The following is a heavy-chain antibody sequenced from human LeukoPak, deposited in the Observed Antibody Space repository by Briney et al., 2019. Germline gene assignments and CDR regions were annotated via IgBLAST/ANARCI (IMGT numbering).Heavy chain of an antibody. J-gene: IGHJ2*01. V-gene: IGHV4-59*08. CDR2: IYYIGST. CDR1: GGSISSYY. CDR3: ARQSCSGGSCYPRPYWYFDL. Sequence: SETLSLTCTVSGGSISSYYWSGIRQPPGKGLEWIGYIYYIGSTNYNPFLKSRVTISVDTSKNHFSLNLISVTAADTTAYYCARQSCSGGSCYPRPYWYFDLWGRGTLVTVSS. D-gene: IGHD2-15*01.